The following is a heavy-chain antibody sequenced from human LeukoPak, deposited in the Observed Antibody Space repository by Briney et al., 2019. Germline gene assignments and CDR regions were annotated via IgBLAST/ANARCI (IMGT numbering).Heavy chain of an antibody. V-gene: IGHV3-66*01. CDR2: LYSGGSI. Sequence: GGSLRLSCAGSGFTVSSSYMSWVRQAPGKGLEWVSVLYSGGSIFYADSVKGRFTISRDISKNMLYLQMNSLRADDTAVDYCARGAISSWYEDWGQGTLVTVSS. CDR1: GFTVSSSY. J-gene: IGHJ4*02. CDR3: ARGAISSWYED. D-gene: IGHD6-13*01.